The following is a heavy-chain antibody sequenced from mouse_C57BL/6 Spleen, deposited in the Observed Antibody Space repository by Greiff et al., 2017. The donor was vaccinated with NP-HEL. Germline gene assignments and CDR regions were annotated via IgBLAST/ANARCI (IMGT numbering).Heavy chain of an antibody. J-gene: IGHJ2*01. CDR3: AREGLLRYFDY. Sequence: VQLVESGAELVKPGASVKISCKASGYAFSSYWMNWVKQRPGKGLEWIGQIYPGDGDTNYNGKFKGKATLTADESSSTAYMQLSSLTSEDSAVYFCAREGLLRYFDYWGQGTTLTVSS. CDR2: IYPGDGDT. CDR1: GYAFSSYW. V-gene: IGHV1-80*01. D-gene: IGHD1-1*01.